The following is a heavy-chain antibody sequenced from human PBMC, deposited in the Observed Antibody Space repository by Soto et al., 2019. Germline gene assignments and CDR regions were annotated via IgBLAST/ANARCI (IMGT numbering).Heavy chain of an antibody. CDR1: GYTFTSYG. D-gene: IGHD3-10*01. J-gene: IGHJ4*02. CDR2: ISAYTGNT. V-gene: IGHV1-18*01. Sequence: QVQLVQSGAEVKKPGASVKVSCKASGYTFTSYGISWVRQAPGQGLEWMGWISAYTGNTNYAQKLQGRVTMTTDTSTSTAYMEVRSLRSDDTAVYYCARDALYYYGSGSYPTLDYWGQGTLVTVSA. CDR3: ARDALYYYGSGSYPTLDY.